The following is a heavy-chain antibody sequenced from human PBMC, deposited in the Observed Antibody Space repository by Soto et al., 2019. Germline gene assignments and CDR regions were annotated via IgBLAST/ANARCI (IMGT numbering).Heavy chain of an antibody. J-gene: IGHJ3*01. CDR2: ISSSSSYI. D-gene: IGHD5-12*01. CDR1: GFTFSSYS. Sequence: GGSLRLSCAASGFTFSSYSMNWVRQAPGKGLEWVSSISSSSSYIYYADSVKGRFTISRDNAKNSLYLQMNSLRAEDTAVYYCAKDRKRGYDFAVFDFWGQGTMVTVSS. V-gene: IGHV3-21*01. CDR3: AKDRKRGYDFAVFDF.